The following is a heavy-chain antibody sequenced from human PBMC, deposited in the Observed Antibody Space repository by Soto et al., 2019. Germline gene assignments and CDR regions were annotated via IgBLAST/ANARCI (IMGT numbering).Heavy chain of an antibody. Sequence: GGSLRLSCAASGFTFDDYAMHWVRQAPGKGLEWVSGISWNSGSIGYADSVKGRFTISRDNAKNSLYLQMNSLRAEDTALYYCAKGSRILEGANWFDPWGQGTLVTVSS. V-gene: IGHV3-9*01. D-gene: IGHD3-3*01. CDR2: ISWNSGSI. CDR3: AKGSRILEGANWFDP. J-gene: IGHJ5*02. CDR1: GFTFDDYA.